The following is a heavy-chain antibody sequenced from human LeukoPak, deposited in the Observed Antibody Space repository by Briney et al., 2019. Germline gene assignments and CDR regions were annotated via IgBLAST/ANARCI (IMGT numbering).Heavy chain of an antibody. Sequence: PSETLSLTCAVYGGSFSGYYWSWIRQPPGKGLEWIGEINHSGSTNYNPSPKSRVTISVDTSKNQFSLKLSSVTAADTAVYYCASPPTRYSSSWFLYWGQGTLVTASS. CDR3: ASPPTRYSSSWFLY. D-gene: IGHD6-13*01. J-gene: IGHJ4*02. V-gene: IGHV4-34*01. CDR1: GGSFSGYY. CDR2: INHSGST.